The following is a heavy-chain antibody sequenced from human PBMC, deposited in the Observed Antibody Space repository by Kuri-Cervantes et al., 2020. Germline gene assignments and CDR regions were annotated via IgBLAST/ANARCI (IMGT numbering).Heavy chain of an antibody. Sequence: SVKVSCKASGGTFSSYAISWVRQAPGQGLEWMGGIIPIFGTANYAQKFQGRVTIAADESTSTAYMELSSLRPDDTAVYYCAKASSSWFPDRWGQGALVTVSS. CDR1: GGTFSSYA. CDR2: IIPIFGTA. J-gene: IGHJ5*02. V-gene: IGHV1-69*13. CDR3: AKASSSWFPDR. D-gene: IGHD6-13*01.